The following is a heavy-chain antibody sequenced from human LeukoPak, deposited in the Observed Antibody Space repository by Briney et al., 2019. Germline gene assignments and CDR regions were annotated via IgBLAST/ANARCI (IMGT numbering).Heavy chain of an antibody. CDR1: GYTFTSYA. D-gene: IGHD6-13*01. Sequence: GASVKVSCKASGYTFTSYAMHWVRQAPGQRLEWMGWINAGGGNTKYSQKFQGRVTITRDTSASTAYMELSSLRSEDTAVYYCARDRYSGYSSTYFDYWGQGTLVTVSS. J-gene: IGHJ4*02. V-gene: IGHV1-3*01. CDR3: ARDRYSGYSSTYFDY. CDR2: INAGGGNT.